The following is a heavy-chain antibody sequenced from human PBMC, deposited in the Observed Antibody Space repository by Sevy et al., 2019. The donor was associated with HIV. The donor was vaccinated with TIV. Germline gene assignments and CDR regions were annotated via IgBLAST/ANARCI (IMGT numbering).Heavy chain of an antibody. D-gene: IGHD3-16*01. CDR1: GGSITSADYY. J-gene: IGHJ3*01. CDR3: ARGGGGPGVMITVGGVKNAFDF. V-gene: IGHV4-30-4*01. Sequence: TLSLTCTVSGGSITSADYYWSWIRQSPRKGLEWIGYIHHSGITYYNPSLKSGLTMSADAPRHRFSLNMRSVTAADTAVYFCARGGGGPGVMITVGGVKNAFDFWGQGRMVTVSS. CDR2: IHHSGIT.